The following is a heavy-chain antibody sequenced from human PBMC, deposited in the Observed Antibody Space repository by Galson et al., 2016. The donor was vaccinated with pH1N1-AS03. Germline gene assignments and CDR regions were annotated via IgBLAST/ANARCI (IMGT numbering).Heavy chain of an antibody. Sequence: SVKVSCKASGYTFGSYVITWVRQAPGQGLEWMGWSSAYNGKTKYLQSLQGRVTMTTVTSTSTAYMELRSLRSEDTAVYYCARGRGSYGMDVWGQGTTVTVSS. V-gene: IGHV1-18*01. D-gene: IGHD1-26*01. CDR3: ARGRGSYGMDV. CDR2: SSAYNGKT. J-gene: IGHJ6*02. CDR1: GYTFGSYV.